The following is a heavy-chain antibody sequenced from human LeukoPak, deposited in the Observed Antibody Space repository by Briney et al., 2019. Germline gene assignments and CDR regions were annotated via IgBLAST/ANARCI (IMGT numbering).Heavy chain of an antibody. CDR1: GYTFTGYY. J-gene: IGHJ4*02. CDR2: INPNSGGT. D-gene: IGHD6-13*01. V-gene: IGHV1-2*02. Sequence: ASVKVSCKASGYTFTGYYMHWVRQAPGQGLEWMGWINPNSGGTNYAQKFQGRVTMTRDTSISTAYMELSRLRSDDTAVYYCARSIAAADTPFDYWGQGTLVTVSS. CDR3: ARSIAAADTPFDY.